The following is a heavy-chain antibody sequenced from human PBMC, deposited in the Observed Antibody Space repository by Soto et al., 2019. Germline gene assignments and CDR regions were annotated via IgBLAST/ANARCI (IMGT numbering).Heavy chain of an antibody. CDR1: GYTFYSHS. D-gene: IGHD5-18*01. CDR3: ARCIQGDSYYGMDV. J-gene: IGHJ6*02. Sequence: QAQLVQSGAEVKKPGASVKVSCKASGYTFYSHSISWVRQAPGQGLEWMGRINGDYGNTQYAQKFRGRVNMTTDTYTTTVYMELTNLRSDETAVYYCARCIQGDSYYGMDVWGQGTTVTVSS. CDR2: INGDYGNT. V-gene: IGHV1-18*01.